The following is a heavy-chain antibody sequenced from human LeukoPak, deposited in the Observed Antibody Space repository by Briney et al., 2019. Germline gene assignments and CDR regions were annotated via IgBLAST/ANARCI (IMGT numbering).Heavy chain of an antibody. Sequence: GGSLRLSCAASGFTFSTYTMNWVRQAPGKGLEWVSFISAASGYIYYSDSVKGRFTISRDNAKNSVFLQMNSLRAEDTAVYYCAKATVTRWGVVDYWGQGTLVTVSS. CDR2: ISAASGYI. CDR1: GFTFSTYT. J-gene: IGHJ4*02. CDR3: AKATVTRWGVVDY. V-gene: IGHV3-21*01. D-gene: IGHD4-17*01.